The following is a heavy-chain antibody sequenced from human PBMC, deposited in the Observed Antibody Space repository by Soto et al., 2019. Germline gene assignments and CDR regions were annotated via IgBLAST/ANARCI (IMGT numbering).Heavy chain of an antibody. CDR2: ISSNSAFI. J-gene: IGHJ5*02. Sequence: PCRSRRRSCSASAFTFRSFTMNCGRQAPGKGLEWFSMISSNSAFISYKAVLTGRFTISGDTAKNSLHIPMNRLRAEDKAVYYSTRHASRDSSARGWFVRWGPGTLLTAFS. D-gene: IGHD6-13*01. V-gene: IGHV3-21*01. CDR3: TRHASRDSSARGWFVR. CDR1: AFTFRSFT.